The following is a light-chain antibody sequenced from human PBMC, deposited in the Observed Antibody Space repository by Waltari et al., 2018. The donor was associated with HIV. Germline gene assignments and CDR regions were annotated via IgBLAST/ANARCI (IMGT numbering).Light chain of an antibody. CDR1: QNLLYDSNNKNS. Sequence: DIVMTQSPDSLTVSLGERATINCTSTQNLLYDSNNKNSLAWYQQRPGQPPKLLIYWASTRESGVPDRFSGSGSGTDFTLTISSLQAEDVAVYYCQQYYTTPLTFGGGTKVEIK. CDR3: QQYYTTPLT. CDR2: WAS. V-gene: IGKV4-1*01. J-gene: IGKJ4*01.